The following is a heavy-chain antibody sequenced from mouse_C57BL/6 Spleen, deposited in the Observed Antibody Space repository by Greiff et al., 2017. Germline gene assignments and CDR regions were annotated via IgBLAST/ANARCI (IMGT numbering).Heavy chain of an antibody. CDR1: GYTFTSYW. CDR3: VYGNDEAMDY. D-gene: IGHD2-2*01. J-gene: IGHJ4*01. V-gene: IGHV1-55*01. Sequence: QVQLQQPGAELVKPGASVKMSCKASGYTFTSYWITWVKQRPGQGLEWIGDIYPGSGSTNYNEKFKSKATLTVDTSSSTAYMQLNNLTSEDYAVYYGVYGNDEAMDYWGQGTSVTVSA. CDR2: IYPGSGST.